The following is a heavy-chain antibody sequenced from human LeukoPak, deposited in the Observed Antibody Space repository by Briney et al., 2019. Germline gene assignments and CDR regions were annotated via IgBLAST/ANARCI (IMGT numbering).Heavy chain of an antibody. D-gene: IGHD2-15*01. CDR3: AREGSNCSGGSCYLYYFDY. J-gene: IGHJ4*02. CDR1: GFTFSDYY. Sequence: GGSLRLSCAASGFTFSDYYMSWIRQAPGKGLEWVSYISSSGSTIYYADSVKGRFTISRDNAKNSLYLQMNSLRDEDTAVYYCAREGSNCSGGSCYLYYFDYWGQGTVVTVSS. CDR2: ISSSGSTI. V-gene: IGHV3-11*04.